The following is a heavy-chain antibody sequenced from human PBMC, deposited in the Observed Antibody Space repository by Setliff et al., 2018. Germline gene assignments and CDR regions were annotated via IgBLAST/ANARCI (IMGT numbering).Heavy chain of an antibody. CDR1: GSTFSSYS. CDR3: ARAFYYDFWTFDY. Sequence: GGSLRLSCAAFGSTFSSYSMNWVRQAPGKGLEWVSAISGSGGSTYYADSVKGRFTISRDNSKNTLSLQMNSLRAEDTAVYYCARAFYYDFWTFDYWGQGTLVTVSS. D-gene: IGHD3-3*01. CDR2: ISGSGGST. V-gene: IGHV3-23*01. J-gene: IGHJ4*02.